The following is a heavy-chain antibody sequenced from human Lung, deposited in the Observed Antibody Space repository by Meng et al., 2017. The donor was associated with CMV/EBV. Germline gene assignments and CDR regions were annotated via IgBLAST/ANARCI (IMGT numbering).Heavy chain of an antibody. D-gene: IGHD3-22*01. J-gene: IGHJ4*02. V-gene: IGHV6-1*01. CDR1: GACVSSNSAT. CDR2: TYSKSKWNH. Sequence: SETLSLTCALHGACVSSNSATWNWIRQSPSRGLEWLGRTYSKSKWNHDDAVSVKSRISFNPDTSKNQFSLQLSSVTPEDTAVYYCARVFGDITGYGFYYWGQGXMVTVSS. CDR3: ARVFGDITGYGFYY.